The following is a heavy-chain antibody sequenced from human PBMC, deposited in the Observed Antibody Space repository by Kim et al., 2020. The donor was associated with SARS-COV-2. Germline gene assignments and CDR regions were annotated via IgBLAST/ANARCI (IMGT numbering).Heavy chain of an antibody. V-gene: IGHV3-30-3*01. D-gene: IGHD3-3*01. CDR1: GFTFSSYA. Sequence: GGSLRLSCAASGFTFSSYAMHWVRQAPGKGLEWVAVISYDGSNKYYADSVKGRFTISRDNSKNTLYLQMNSLRAEDTAVYYCARAYYDFWSGYPYYYYGMDVWGQGTTVTVSS. J-gene: IGHJ6*02. CDR2: ISYDGSNK. CDR3: ARAYYDFWSGYPYYYYGMDV.